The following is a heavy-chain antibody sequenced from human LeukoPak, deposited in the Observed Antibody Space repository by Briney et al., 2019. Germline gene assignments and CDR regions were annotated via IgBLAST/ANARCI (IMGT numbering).Heavy chain of an antibody. D-gene: IGHD6-13*01. J-gene: IGHJ2*01. CDR1: GFTFSSYA. CDR2: ISGSGGST. Sequence: GGSLRLSCAASGFTFSSYAMSWVRQAPGKGLEWVSAISGSGGSTYYADSVKGRFTISRDNSKNTLYLQMNSLRAEDTAVYYCAKDRLIAAAGFWYFDLWGRGTLVTVSS. V-gene: IGHV3-23*01. CDR3: AKDRLIAAAGFWYFDL.